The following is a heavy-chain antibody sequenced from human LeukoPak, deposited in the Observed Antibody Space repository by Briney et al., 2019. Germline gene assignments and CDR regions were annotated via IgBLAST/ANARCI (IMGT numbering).Heavy chain of an antibody. V-gene: IGHV4-38-2*01. CDR2: LYHSDSA. CDR3: ARQHDSYYYYYIDV. CDR1: GYSISNGYY. J-gene: IGHJ6*03. Sequence: SETLSLTCAVSGYSISNGYYWVWIRQPPGRGLEWIGSLYHSDSAYYNTSLRSRVSMSVDTFKNQFSLTLSFVTAADTPVYYCARQHDSYYYYYIDVWGSGTTVTVSS.